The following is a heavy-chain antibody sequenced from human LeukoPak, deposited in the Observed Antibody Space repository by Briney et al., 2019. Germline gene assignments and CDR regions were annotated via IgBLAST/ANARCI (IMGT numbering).Heavy chain of an antibody. V-gene: IGHV5-51*01. D-gene: IGHD3-9*01. CDR1: EYIFSTHW. J-gene: IGHJ5*02. CDR2: IYLRDFHI. Sequence: GESLKISCRASEYIFSTHWIGWVRQMPGKGLEWMGIIYLRDFHIKYSPSFQGQVTISADKSVSTAYLQWSSLKASDTAMYYCARQVRSFDPFDPWGQGTWSPSPQ. CDR3: ARQVRSFDPFDP.